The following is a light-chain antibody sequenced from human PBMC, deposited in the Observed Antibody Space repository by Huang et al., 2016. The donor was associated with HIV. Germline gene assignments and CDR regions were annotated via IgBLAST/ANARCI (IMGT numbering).Light chain of an antibody. CDR1: QNINNW. CDR3: QQDNTYLYT. V-gene: IGKV1-5*03. CDR2: RAS. Sequence: DIQMTQSPSTLSASVGDRVTIPCRASQNINNWLAWYQQKPGKAPDLLICRASSLQVGVPSRFTGRGSGTEFTLTSTSLQPDDLGTYYRQQDNTYLYTFGQGTKLEI. J-gene: IGKJ2*01.